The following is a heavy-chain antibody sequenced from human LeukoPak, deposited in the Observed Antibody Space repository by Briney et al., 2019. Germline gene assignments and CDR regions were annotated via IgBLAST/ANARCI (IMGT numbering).Heavy chain of an antibody. CDR3: ARTYDFGRGPPGDAFDN. V-gene: IGHV3-48*01. Sequence: GGSLRLSCAASGFTFSSYSMNWVRQAPGKGPEWVSYIDARSGITYYADSVQGRFTISRDNAKESVFLQMNGLRVDDTAVYYCARTYDFGRGPPGDAFDNWGQGTPVIVSS. CDR2: IDARSGIT. D-gene: IGHD3-3*01. J-gene: IGHJ3*02. CDR1: GFTFSSYS.